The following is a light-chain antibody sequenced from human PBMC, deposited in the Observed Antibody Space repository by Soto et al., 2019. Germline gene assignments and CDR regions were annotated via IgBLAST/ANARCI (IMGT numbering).Light chain of an antibody. CDR1: SSDVGDYNY. CDR3: SSYTSSSTRV. V-gene: IGLV2-14*01. CDR2: DVS. Sequence: QSALTQPASVSGSPGQSITISCTGTSSDVGDYNYVSWYQQHPGKAPKLMMFDVSNRPSGVSNRFSGSKSGNTASLTISGLKAEDEADYYCSSYTSSSTRVFGTGTKVTVL. J-gene: IGLJ1*01.